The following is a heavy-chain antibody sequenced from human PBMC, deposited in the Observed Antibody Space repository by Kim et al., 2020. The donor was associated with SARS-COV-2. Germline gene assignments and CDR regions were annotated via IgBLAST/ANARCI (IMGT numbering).Heavy chain of an antibody. Sequence: YSQKFQGRVTITRDTSAGTAYMELSSLRSEDTAVYYCARGGIAVAGTEDYWGQGTLVTVSS. D-gene: IGHD6-19*01. J-gene: IGHJ4*02. V-gene: IGHV1-3*01. CDR3: ARGGIAVAGTEDY.